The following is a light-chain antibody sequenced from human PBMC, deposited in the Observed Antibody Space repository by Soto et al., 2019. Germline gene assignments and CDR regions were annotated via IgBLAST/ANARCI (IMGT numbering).Light chain of an antibody. J-gene: IGKJ1*01. V-gene: IGKV3-11*01. Sequence: EIGLTNSRSTVSLAREERGTLSCRASQSVSSYLAWYQQKPGQAPRLLIYDASNRATGIPARFSGTGSGTDFTLTFDILLSEDFAVYYSRDPANWLGMFGQGTKVDIK. CDR3: RDPANWLGM. CDR1: QSVSSY. CDR2: DAS.